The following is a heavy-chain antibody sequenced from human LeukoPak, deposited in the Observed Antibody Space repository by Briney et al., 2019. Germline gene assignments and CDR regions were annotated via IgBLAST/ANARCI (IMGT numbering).Heavy chain of an antibody. CDR3: VTSLPGQWPFDK. CDR1: GFTVSSNY. J-gene: IGHJ4*02. V-gene: IGHV3-53*01. CDR2: IYSGGST. Sequence: GGSLRLSCAASGFTVSSNYMSWVRQAPGKGLEWVSVIYSGGSTYYADSVKGRFTISRDNSKNTLYLQMNSLSAEDTAVYYCVTSLPGQWPFDKWGQGTLVTVSS. D-gene: IGHD6-19*01.